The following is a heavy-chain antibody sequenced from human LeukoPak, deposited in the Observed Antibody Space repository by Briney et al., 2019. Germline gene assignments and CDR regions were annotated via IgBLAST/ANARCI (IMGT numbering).Heavy chain of an antibody. D-gene: IGHD2-15*01. CDR3: ARAPLGYCSGGSCYGWFDP. CDR2: IYHSGST. J-gene: IGHJ5*02. CDR1: GGSISSSNW. V-gene: IGHV4-4*02. Sequence: SGTLSLTCAVSGGSISSSNWWSWVRQPPGKGLEWIGEIYHSGSTIYNPSPKSRVTISVDKSKNQFSLKLSSVTAADTAVYYCARAPLGYCSGGSCYGWFDPWGQGTLVTVSS.